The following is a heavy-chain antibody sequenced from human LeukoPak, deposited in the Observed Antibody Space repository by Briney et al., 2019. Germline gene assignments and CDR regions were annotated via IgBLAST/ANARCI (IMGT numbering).Heavy chain of an antibody. CDR3: ARDGAYCGGDCSDAFDI. V-gene: IGHV3-53*01. Sequence: PGGSLRPSCAASGFTVSSNYMSWVRQAPGKGLEWVSVIYSGGSTYYADSVKGRFTISRDNSKNTLYLQMNSLRAEDTAVYYCARDGAYCGGDCSDAFDIWGQGTMVTVSS. CDR2: IYSGGST. D-gene: IGHD2-21*02. CDR1: GFTVSSNY. J-gene: IGHJ3*02.